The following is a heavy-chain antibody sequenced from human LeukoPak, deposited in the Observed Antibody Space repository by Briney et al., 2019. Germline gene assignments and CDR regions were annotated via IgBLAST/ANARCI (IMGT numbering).Heavy chain of an antibody. Sequence: GGSLRLSCAASGFTFNSYSMSWVRQAPGKGLEWVSYISSSSSVISYGDSVRGRFTISRDNAKNTLYLQMDSLRAEDTAVYYCARDRAWNYFDYWGQGTLVTVSS. J-gene: IGHJ4*02. D-gene: IGHD3-3*01. CDR1: GFTFNSYS. CDR2: ISSSSSVI. V-gene: IGHV3-48*01. CDR3: ARDRAWNYFDY.